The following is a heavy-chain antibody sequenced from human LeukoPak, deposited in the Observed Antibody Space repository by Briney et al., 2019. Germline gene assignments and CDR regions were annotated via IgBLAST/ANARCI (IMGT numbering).Heavy chain of an antibody. CDR3: AREMVGATDSDYYYYGMDV. CDR1: GFIFSKDW. Sequence: GGSLRLSCAASGFIFSKDWMSWVRQAPWKGLEWVAVISYDGSNKYYADSVKGRFTISRDNSKNTLYLQMNSLRAEDTAVYYCAREMVGATDSDYYYYGMDVWGQGTMVTVSS. CDR2: ISYDGSNK. J-gene: IGHJ6*02. D-gene: IGHD1-26*01. V-gene: IGHV3-30-3*01.